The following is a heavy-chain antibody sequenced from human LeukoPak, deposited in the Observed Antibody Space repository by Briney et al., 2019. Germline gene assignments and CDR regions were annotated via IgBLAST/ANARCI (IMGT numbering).Heavy chain of an antibody. D-gene: IGHD6-19*01. CDR1: GYTFTGYY. V-gene: IGHV1-2*02. Sequence: ASVKVPCKASGYTFTGYYLHWVRQAPGQGLEWMGWINPNSGGTNYAQNFQGRVTMTRDTSISTAYMELRNLRSDDTAVYYCARGLRVAGTFDPGFDYWGRGTLVTVSS. CDR3: ARGLRVAGTFDPGFDY. CDR2: INPNSGGT. J-gene: IGHJ4*02.